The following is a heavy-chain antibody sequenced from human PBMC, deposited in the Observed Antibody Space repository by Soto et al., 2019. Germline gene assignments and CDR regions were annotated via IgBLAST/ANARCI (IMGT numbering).Heavy chain of an antibody. Sequence: QVQLQESGPGLVKPSETLSLTCTVSGGSISSYYWSWIRQPPGKGLEWIGYIYYSGSTNYNPSLNSRVTISVDTSKTQFSLKLSSVTAADTAVYYCAREVNGWELRYFDYWGQGTLVTVSS. CDR1: GGSISSYY. V-gene: IGHV4-59*01. D-gene: IGHD1-26*01. CDR3: AREVNGWELRYFDY. J-gene: IGHJ4*02. CDR2: IYYSGST.